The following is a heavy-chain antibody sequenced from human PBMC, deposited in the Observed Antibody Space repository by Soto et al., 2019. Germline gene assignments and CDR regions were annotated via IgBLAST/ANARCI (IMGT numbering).Heavy chain of an antibody. CDR1: GGTFSSYA. CDR2: IIPIFGTA. V-gene: IGHV1-69*13. CDR3: ATVFSAVLRTCGIYA. D-gene: IGHD2-2*01. J-gene: IGHJ6*02. Sequence: ASVKVSCKASGGTFSSYAISWVRQAPGQGLEWMGGIIPIFGTANYAQKFQGRVTITADESTSTAYMELSSLRSEDTAVYYCATVFSAVLRTCGIYAWGQGATVPVS.